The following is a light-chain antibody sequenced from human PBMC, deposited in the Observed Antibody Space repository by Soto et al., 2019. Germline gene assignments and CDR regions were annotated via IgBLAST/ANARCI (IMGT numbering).Light chain of an antibody. CDR1: QSVSTN. V-gene: IGKV3-15*01. CDR3: QQYDNWPPKT. CDR2: GAS. Sequence: MTHSPATLAVCTGEPATLSCRSSQSVSTNLAWYQQKPGQAPRLLIFGASTRATGIPARFSGSGSGTEFTLTISSLQSEDFAVYYCQQYDNWPPKTFGQGTKVDI. J-gene: IGKJ1*01.